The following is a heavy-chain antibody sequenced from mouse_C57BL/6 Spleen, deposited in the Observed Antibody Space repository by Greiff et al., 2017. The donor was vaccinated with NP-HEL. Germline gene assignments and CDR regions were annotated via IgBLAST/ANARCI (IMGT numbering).Heavy chain of an antibody. J-gene: IGHJ1*03. CDR2: IDPEDGDT. CDR3: AEEDYDGCYEKDFDV. V-gene: IGHV14-2*01. CDR1: GFNFKDYY. Sequence: VQLQQSGAELVKPGASVKLSCTASGFNFKDYYMHWVKQRTEQGLEWIGRIDPEDGDTKYDPKFQGKATITADTSSNTAYLQLSSLTSEDTAVYYCAEEDYDGCYEKDFDVWGKGTTVTVSS. D-gene: IGHD2-3*01.